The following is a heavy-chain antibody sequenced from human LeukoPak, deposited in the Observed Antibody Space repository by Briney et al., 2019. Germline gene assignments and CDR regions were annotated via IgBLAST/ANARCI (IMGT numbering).Heavy chain of an antibody. CDR2: FTSRSRSI. V-gene: IGHV3-11*04. D-gene: IGHD6-13*01. Sequence: PGGSLRLSCAASGFTFSDYYMSWIRQAPGKGLEWVSSFTSRSRSIYYADSVKGRFTISRDNAKQSLYLQMNSLRVEDTAIYYCARENSGMAATDIIDYWGQGTLVTVSS. CDR1: GFTFSDYY. CDR3: ARENSGMAATDIIDY. J-gene: IGHJ4*02.